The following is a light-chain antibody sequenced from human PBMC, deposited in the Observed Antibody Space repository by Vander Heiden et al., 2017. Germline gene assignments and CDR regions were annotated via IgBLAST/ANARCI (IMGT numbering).Light chain of an antibody. CDR3: QQYGSSPLT. CDR2: GAS. V-gene: IGKV3-20*01. Sequence: EIVLTQSPGTLSMSPGERATLSCRASQYVSRSYLAWYQQKSGQAPRLLIYGASSGATGIPDRFSGSGSGTDFTLTISRLEPEDFAVYFCQQYGSSPLTFGGGTKVEIK. CDR1: QYVSRSY. J-gene: IGKJ4*01.